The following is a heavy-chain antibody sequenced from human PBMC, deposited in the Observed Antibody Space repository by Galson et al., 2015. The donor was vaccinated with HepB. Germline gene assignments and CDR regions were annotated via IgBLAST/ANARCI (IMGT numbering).Heavy chain of an antibody. V-gene: IGHV1-46*01. D-gene: IGHD2-15*01. Sequence: SVKVSCKASGYTFTSYHMHWVRQAPGQGLEWMGIINPSGGSTSYAQKFQGRVTMTRDTSTSTVYMELSSLRSEDTAVYYCARTLACSGGSCYSSYGMDVWGQGTTVTVSS. CDR2: INPSGGST. CDR1: GYTFTSYH. CDR3: ARTLACSGGSCYSSYGMDV. J-gene: IGHJ6*02.